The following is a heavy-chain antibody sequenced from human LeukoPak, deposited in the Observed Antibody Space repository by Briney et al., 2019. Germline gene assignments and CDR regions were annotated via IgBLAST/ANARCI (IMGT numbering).Heavy chain of an antibody. J-gene: IGHJ6*03. Sequence: GGSLRLSCAASGFTFSSHSMNWVRQAPGKGLEWVSSIRSSGSYIYYADSVKGRFTVSRDDASNSLYLQMNSLRAEDTAVYYCARNLYSSSDYMDVWGKGTTVTISS. CDR2: IRSSGSYI. D-gene: IGHD6-13*01. CDR3: ARNLYSSSDYMDV. CDR1: GFTFSSHS. V-gene: IGHV3-21*01.